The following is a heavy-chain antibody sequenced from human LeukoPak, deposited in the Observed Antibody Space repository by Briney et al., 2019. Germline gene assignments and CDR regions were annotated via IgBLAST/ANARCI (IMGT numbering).Heavy chain of an antibody. J-gene: IGHJ3*02. D-gene: IGHD5-12*01. Sequence: SETLSLTCAVYGGSFSGYYWSWIRQPPGKGLERIGEINHSGSTNYNPSLKSRVTISVDTSKSQFSLKLSSVTAADTAVYYCARDREWLRLESAFDIWGQGTMVTVSS. V-gene: IGHV4-34*01. CDR3: ARDREWLRLESAFDI. CDR1: GGSFSGYY. CDR2: INHSGST.